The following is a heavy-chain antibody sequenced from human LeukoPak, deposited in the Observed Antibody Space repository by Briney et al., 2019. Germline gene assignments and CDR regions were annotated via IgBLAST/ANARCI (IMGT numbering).Heavy chain of an antibody. Sequence: GASVKVSCKASGYTFNSYGISWVRQAPGQGLEWMGYINAYDGNTNYAQNFQGRVTMTTDTSTTTGYMELRSLRSDDTAVYYCARVGTITIFGGDYWGQGTLVTVPS. J-gene: IGHJ4*02. V-gene: IGHV1-18*01. CDR2: INAYDGNT. D-gene: IGHD3-3*01. CDR1: GYTFNSYG. CDR3: ARVGTITIFGGDY.